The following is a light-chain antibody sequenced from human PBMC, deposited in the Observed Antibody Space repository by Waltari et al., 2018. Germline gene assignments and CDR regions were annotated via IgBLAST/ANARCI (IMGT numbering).Light chain of an antibody. Sequence: QLMLTQSPSASASLGASVKLTCTLSGGHSNDVXAGHQQQPEKGPRYLMKVNSDGSQIKGDGSADRFSGSSSGAERYLTISSLQSEDEADYYCQTGGFGIWVFGGGTKLTVL. V-gene: IGLV4-69*01. CDR3: QTGGFGIWV. CDR1: GGHSNDV. J-gene: IGLJ3*02. CDR2: VNSDGSQ.